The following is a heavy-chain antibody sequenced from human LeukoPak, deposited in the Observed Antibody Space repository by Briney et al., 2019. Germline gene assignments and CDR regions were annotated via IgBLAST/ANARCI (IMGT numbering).Heavy chain of an antibody. CDR3: AREDNWNDVGAFDI. CDR2: TRNKANSYTT. D-gene: IGHD1-1*01. J-gene: IGHJ3*02. V-gene: IGHV3-72*01. CDR1: GFTFSSYE. Sequence: GGSLRLSCAASGFTFSSYEMNWVRQAPGKGLEWVGRTRNKANSYTTEYAASVKGRFTISRDDSKNSLYLQMYSLKTEDTAVYYCAREDNWNDVGAFDIWGQGTMVTVSS.